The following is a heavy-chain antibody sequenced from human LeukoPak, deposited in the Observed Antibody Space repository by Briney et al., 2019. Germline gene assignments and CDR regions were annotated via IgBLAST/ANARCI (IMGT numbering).Heavy chain of an antibody. CDR2: KKQDGSEK. V-gene: IGHV3-7*01. Sequence: PGGSLTLSCAASGFAFNKHWMSWVRQAPGQGLDWVANKKQDGSEKAYVDSVKGRFTISRDNAKNSLYLQMNSLRAEDTAVYYCAREDYDDLTGLSGDAFDFWGQGTMVTVSS. CDR3: AREDYDDLTGLSGDAFDF. D-gene: IGHD3-9*01. CDR1: GFAFNKHW. J-gene: IGHJ3*01.